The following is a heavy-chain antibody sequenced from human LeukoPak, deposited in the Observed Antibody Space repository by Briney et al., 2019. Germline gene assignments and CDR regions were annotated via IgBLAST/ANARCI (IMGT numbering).Heavy chain of an antibody. V-gene: IGHV4-59*01. D-gene: IGHD3-10*01. CDR2: IYYSGST. CDR1: GGSISDYY. Sequence: SETLSLTCTVPGGSISDYYWSWIRQSPGKGLEWIGYIYYSGSTNYNPSLKSRVTISVDTSTNQFSLKLTSVTAADTAVYYCARDLLGRGGSFDFWGRGTLVTVSS. CDR3: ARDLLGRGGSFDF. J-gene: IGHJ4*02.